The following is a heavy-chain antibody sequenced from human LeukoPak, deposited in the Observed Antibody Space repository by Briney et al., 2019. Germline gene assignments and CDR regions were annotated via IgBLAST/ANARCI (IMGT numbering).Heavy chain of an antibody. D-gene: IGHD2-2*01. V-gene: IGHV3-23*01. CDR3: AKDLWDIVVVPAAIGFDY. J-gene: IGHJ4*02. Sequence: PGGSLRLSCAASGFAFSSYAMSWVRQAPGKGLEWVSAISGSSGSTYYADSVKGRFTISRDNSKNTLYLQMNSLRAEDTAVYYCAKDLWDIVVVPAAIGFDYWGQGTLVTVSS. CDR2: ISGSSGST. CDR1: GFAFSSYA.